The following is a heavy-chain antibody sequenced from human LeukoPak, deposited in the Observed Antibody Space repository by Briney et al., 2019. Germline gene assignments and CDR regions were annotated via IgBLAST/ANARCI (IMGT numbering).Heavy chain of an antibody. CDR2: IYYSGST. CDR1: GGSISNDY. D-gene: IGHD3-10*02. V-gene: IGHV4-59*08. J-gene: IGHJ4*02. Sequence: SETLSLTCTVSGGSISNDYWSWIRQPPGKGLEWIGYIYYSGSTNYNSSLRSRVTISVNTSKNQFSLKLSSVTAADTAVYYCARALYYVDYWGQGALVTVSP. CDR3: ARALYYVDY.